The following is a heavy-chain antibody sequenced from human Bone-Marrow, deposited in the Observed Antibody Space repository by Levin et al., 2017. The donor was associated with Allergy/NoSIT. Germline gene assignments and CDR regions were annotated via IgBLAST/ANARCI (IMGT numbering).Heavy chain of an antibody. Sequence: SLKISCVASGFRFDDYAMHWVRQVPGKGLEWVSGISWNTATIGYADSVKGRFSISRDNSQNSLYLELNSLRPEDTALYFCSKGSMFVDYYESSGFYKGSLDDWGRGTLVIVSS. CDR3: SKGSMFVDYYESSGFYKGSLDD. V-gene: IGHV3-9*01. CDR1: GFRFDDYA. D-gene: IGHD3-22*01. CDR2: ISWNTATI. J-gene: IGHJ4*02.